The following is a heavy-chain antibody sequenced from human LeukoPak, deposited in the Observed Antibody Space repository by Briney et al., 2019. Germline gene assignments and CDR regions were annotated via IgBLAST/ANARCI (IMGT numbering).Heavy chain of an antibody. CDR1: GFIFRNSW. V-gene: IGHV3-7*01. D-gene: IGHD6-13*01. CDR2: INQDGSKR. J-gene: IGHJ4*02. CDR3: ATAPAAADSW. Sequence: GGSLRLSCAASGFIFRNSWMTWVRQAPGMELEWVANINQDGSKRTYVDSVKGRFTISRDSAKNSLYLQMNILRAEDTAVYFCATAPAAADSWWGQGTLVAVSS.